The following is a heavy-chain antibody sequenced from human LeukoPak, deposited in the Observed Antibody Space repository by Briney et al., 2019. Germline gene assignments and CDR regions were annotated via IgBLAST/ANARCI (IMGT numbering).Heavy chain of an antibody. CDR2: IKQDGSEK. Sequence: PGGSLRLSCAASRFTFSNYWMSWVRQAPGKGLEWVAKIKQDGSEKYYVDSVKGRFTISRDNAKNSLYLQMNSLRADDTAVYYCARGYCIGGSCSKYDYWGQGTLVTVSS. V-gene: IGHV3-7*01. D-gene: IGHD2-15*01. CDR3: ARGYCIGGSCSKYDY. CDR1: RFTFSNYW. J-gene: IGHJ4*02.